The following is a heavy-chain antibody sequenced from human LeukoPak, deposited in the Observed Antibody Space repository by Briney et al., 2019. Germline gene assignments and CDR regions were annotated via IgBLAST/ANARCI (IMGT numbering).Heavy chain of an antibody. V-gene: IGHV1-18*01. Sequence: GASVKVSCKASGYTFTSYGISWVRQAPGQGLEWMGWISAYNGNTNYAQKLQGRVTMTTDTSTSTAYMELRSLRSDDTAVYYCARGREYYYDSSGYYNYWGQGTLVTVSP. CDR1: GYTFTSYG. CDR2: ISAYNGNT. D-gene: IGHD3-22*01. CDR3: ARGREYYYDSSGYYNY. J-gene: IGHJ4*02.